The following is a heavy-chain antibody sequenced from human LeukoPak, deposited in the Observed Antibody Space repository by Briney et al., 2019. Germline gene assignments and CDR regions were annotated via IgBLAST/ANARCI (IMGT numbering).Heavy chain of an antibody. Sequence: SQTLSLTCAISGDSVSINSAAWNWIRQSPSRGLEWLGRTYQRSKWYNDYAVSVKSRITINPDISKDQFSLQLNSVTPEDTAVYYCARSPSPYSSGWYFDYWGQGTLVTVSS. CDR2: TYQRSKWYN. J-gene: IGHJ4*02. V-gene: IGHV6-1*01. CDR3: ARSPSPYSSGWYFDY. D-gene: IGHD6-19*01. CDR1: GDSVSINSAA.